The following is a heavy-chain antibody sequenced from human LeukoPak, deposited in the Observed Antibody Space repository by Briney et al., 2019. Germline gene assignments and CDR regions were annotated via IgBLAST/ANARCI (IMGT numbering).Heavy chain of an antibody. J-gene: IGHJ6*03. CDR1: GFTVSSNY. D-gene: IGHD3-22*01. Sequence: GSLRLSCAASGFTVSSNYMSWVRQPPGKGLEWIGEINHSGSTNYNPSLKSRVTISVDTSKNQFSLKLSSVTAADTAVYYCARGRRDSSGYYGIQGYYYYYMDVWGKGTTVTVSS. CDR2: INHSGST. V-gene: IGHV4-34*01. CDR3: ARGRRDSSGYYGIQGYYYYYMDV.